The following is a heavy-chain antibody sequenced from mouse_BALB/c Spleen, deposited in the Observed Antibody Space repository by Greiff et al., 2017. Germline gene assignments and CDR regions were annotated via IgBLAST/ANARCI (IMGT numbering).Heavy chain of an antibody. J-gene: IGHJ1*01. CDR1: GYSITSDYA. CDR2: ISYSGST. D-gene: IGHD1-1*01. CDR3: ARRGYGSSYWYFDV. V-gene: IGHV3-2*02. Sequence: EVKLVESGPGLVKPSQSLSLTCTVTGYSITSDYAWNWIRQFPGNKLEWMGYISYSGSTSYNPSLKSRISITRDTSKNQFFLQLNSVTTEDTATYYCARRGYGSSYWYFDVWGAGTTVTVSS.